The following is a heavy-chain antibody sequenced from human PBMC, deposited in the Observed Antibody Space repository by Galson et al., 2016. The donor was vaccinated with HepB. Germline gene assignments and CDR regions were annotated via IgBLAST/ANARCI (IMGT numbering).Heavy chain of an antibody. CDR2: IYGTGDT. Sequence: SLRLSCAASGFTFSNYAMTWVRQAPGKGLEWVSGIYGTGDTFYADSVTGRFIISRDLSKNTVYLQMNSLRVDDTAVYYCAKQAGSDWPYEAFDIWCQGTMVAVSS. J-gene: IGHJ3*02. D-gene: IGHD6-19*01. CDR1: GFTFSNYA. V-gene: IGHV3-23*01. CDR3: AKQAGSDWPYEAFDI.